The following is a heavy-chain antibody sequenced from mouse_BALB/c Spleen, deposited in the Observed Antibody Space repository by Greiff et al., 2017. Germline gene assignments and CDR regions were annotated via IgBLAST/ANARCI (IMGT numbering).Heavy chain of an antibody. V-gene: IGHV1-69*02. CDR1: GYTFTSYW. J-gene: IGHJ1*01. CDR2: IYPSDSFT. CDR3: TRLYYGGYFDV. Sequence: QLQQPGAELVRPGASVKLSCKASGYTFTSYWINWVKQRPGQGLEWIGNIYPSDSFTNYNQKFKDKATLTVDKSSSTAYMQLSSPTSEDSAVYYCTRLYYGGYFDVWGAGTTVTVSS. D-gene: IGHD1-1*01.